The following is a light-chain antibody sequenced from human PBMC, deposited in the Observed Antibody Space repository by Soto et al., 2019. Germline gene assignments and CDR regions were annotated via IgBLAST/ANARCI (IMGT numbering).Light chain of an antibody. Sequence: EIVMTQSLVTLSVSPGERATLSCRASQSVSSILAWYQQKPGQAPRLLIYGVSTRATGIPAKFSGSGSGTEFTLTISSLQSEDFAVYYCQQYNNWPSTFGPGTKVDIK. CDR3: QQYNNWPST. V-gene: IGKV3-15*01. J-gene: IGKJ3*01. CDR2: GVS. CDR1: QSVSSI.